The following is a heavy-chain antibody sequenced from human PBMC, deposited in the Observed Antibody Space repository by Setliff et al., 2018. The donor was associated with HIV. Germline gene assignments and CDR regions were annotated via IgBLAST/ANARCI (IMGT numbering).Heavy chain of an antibody. CDR1: GYIFTQYA. CDR3: ASGSGYCKNGNCYIGVHKNPDKYYFDY. V-gene: IGHV1-69*13. Sequence: GASVKVSCKTSGYIFTQYAVHWVRQAPGQRLEWMGGVTPILHTTNYAQKFQGRVTITADELMKTAYMELSSLRSEDTAVYYCASGSGYCKNGNCYIGVHKNPDKYYFDYWGQGTLVTVSS. J-gene: IGHJ4*02. D-gene: IGHD2-8*01. CDR2: VTPILHTT.